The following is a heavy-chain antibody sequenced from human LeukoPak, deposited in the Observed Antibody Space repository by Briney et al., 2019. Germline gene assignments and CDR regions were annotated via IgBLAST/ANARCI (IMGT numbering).Heavy chain of an antibody. D-gene: IGHD2-2*01. J-gene: IGHJ4*02. Sequence: PSETLSLTCTVSGGSISSSSYYWGWIRQPPGKGLEWIGSIYYSGSTYYNPSLKSRVTISVDTSKNQFSLKLSSVTAADTAVYYCARVPLEYCSSTSCFLTPYDYWGQGTLVTVSS. V-gene: IGHV4-39*07. CDR1: GGSISSSSYY. CDR3: ARVPLEYCSSTSCFLTPYDY. CDR2: IYYSGST.